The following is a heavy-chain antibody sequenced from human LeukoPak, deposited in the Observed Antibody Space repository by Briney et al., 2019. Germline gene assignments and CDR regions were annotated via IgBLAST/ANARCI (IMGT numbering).Heavy chain of an antibody. V-gene: IGHV4-39*07. D-gene: IGHD6-13*01. CDR2: IYYSRST. CDR3: ARDGWEYSSSRLDL. J-gene: IGHJ2*01. Sequence: SESLSLTCTVSGGSIRSSSYYWGWIRQPPGKGLEWIGSIYYSRSTYYNPSLQSRLTISVETSKNKFSLTLSSVTAPDTAVYYCARDGWEYSSSRLDLWGGSTLLTVSS. CDR1: GGSIRSSSYY.